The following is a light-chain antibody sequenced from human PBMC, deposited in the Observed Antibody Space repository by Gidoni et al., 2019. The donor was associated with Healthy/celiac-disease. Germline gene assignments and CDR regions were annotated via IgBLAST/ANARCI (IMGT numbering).Light chain of an antibody. CDR1: QSVSSSY. CDR2: GAS. CDR3: QQYGSSPWT. J-gene: IGKJ1*01. Sequence: EIGLTQSPGTLSLSPGERATLSCRASQSVSSSYLAWYQQQPGQAPRLLIYGASSRATGIPDRFSGSGSGTDFTLTISRLEPEDFAVYYCQQYGSSPWTFGQGTKVEIK. V-gene: IGKV3-20*01.